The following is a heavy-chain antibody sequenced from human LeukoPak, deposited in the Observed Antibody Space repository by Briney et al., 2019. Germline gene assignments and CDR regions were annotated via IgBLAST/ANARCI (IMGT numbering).Heavy chain of an antibody. CDR2: INPNSGGT. J-gene: IGHJ4*02. CDR3: SRSGIAAAVSDY. Sequence: ASVKVSCKASGYTFTGYYMHWVRQAPGQGLEWMGRINPNSGGTNYAQKFQGRVTMTRDTSISTDYMELSRLRSDDTAVDYCSRSGIAAAVSDYCGQGTLVTVSS. D-gene: IGHD6-13*01. CDR1: GYTFTGYY. V-gene: IGHV1-2*06.